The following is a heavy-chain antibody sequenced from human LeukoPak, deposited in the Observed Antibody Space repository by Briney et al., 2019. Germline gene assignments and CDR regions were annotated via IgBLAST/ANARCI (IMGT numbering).Heavy chain of an antibody. D-gene: IGHD3-3*01. CDR1: GGSISSSSYY. V-gene: IGHV4-39*01. CDR3: ARITIFGVVIIPFDY. CDR2: IYYSGST. J-gene: IGHJ4*02. Sequence: PSETLPLTCTVSGGSISSSSYYWGWIRQPPGKGLEWIGSIYYSGSTYYNPSLKSRVTISVDTSKNQFSLKLSSVTAADTAVYYCARITIFGVVIIPFDYWGQGTLVTVSS.